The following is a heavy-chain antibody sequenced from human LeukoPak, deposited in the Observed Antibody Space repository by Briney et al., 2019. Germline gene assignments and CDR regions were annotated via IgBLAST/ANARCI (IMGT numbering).Heavy chain of an antibody. CDR2: ISSKSDGGTT. CDR3: ITEPHDYGDFTFGY. D-gene: IGHD4-17*01. CDR1: DLSFKNVW. V-gene: IGHV3-15*01. J-gene: IGHJ4*02. Sequence: GGSLRLSCSASDLSFKNVWMSWVRQAPGKGLEWVGRISSKSDGGTTDYAAPVKGRFTISRDDSTNTLSLQMSSLKAENTALYFCITEPHDYGDFTFGYWGQGTLVTVSS.